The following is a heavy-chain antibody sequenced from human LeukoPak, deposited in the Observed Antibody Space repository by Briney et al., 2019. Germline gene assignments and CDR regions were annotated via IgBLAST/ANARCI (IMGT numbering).Heavy chain of an antibody. CDR2: IRSNTYGGTT. D-gene: IGHD5-18*01. Sequence: GGSLRLSCTASGFTFGDYAMSWLRQAPGKGLEWVGFIRSNTYGGTTEYAASVKDRFTISRDDSKSIAYLQMNSLKTEDTAVYYCTRGRGYSYGYPDYWGQGTLVTVSS. V-gene: IGHV3-49*03. CDR3: TRGRGYSYGYPDY. J-gene: IGHJ4*02. CDR1: GFTFGDYA.